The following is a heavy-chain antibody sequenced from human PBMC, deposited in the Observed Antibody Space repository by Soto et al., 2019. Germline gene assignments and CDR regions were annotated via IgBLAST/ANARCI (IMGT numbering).Heavy chain of an antibody. J-gene: IGHJ4*02. CDR3: ARGTMTAVSKTDS. Sequence: EVQLVESGGGLVQPGGSLRLSCAASGFTFTTYSMNWVRLAPGKGLEWLSYISNTGSTIYYADSVKGRFTISRDNAKNSLYLQMSGLRVEATAVYYCARGTMTAVSKTDSWGQGALVTVSS. CDR2: ISNTGSTI. CDR1: GFTFTTYS. V-gene: IGHV3-48*01. D-gene: IGHD4-17*01.